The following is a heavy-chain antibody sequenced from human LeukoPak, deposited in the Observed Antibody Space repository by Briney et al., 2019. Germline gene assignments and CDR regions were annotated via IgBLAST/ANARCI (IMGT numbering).Heavy chain of an antibody. V-gene: IGHV1-8*03. J-gene: IGHJ5*02. CDR3: ARDYGGNSGWFDP. CDR1: GYTFTTYD. Sequence: ASVKVSCKASGYTFTTYDINWVRPATGQHLEWIDWMNPNSGNTGYAQKFQGRVSITRDISISTAYMELSSLRSEDTAVYYCARDYGGNSGWFDPWGQGTLVTVSS. CDR2: MNPNSGNT. D-gene: IGHD4-23*01.